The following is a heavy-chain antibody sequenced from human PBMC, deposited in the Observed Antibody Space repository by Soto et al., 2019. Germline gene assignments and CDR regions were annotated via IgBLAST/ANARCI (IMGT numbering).Heavy chain of an antibody. CDR3: ARNYHGLGV. D-gene: IGHD3-10*01. Sequence: QAQLVQSGAEVKKPGASVKVSCKASGYTFTIYEIYWVRQAPGQKLEWMGWINVGNGNTKYSQKFKRRVTITRNTSASTAYMELSGLTFEDTAVYYCARNYHGLGVWGKGTTVTVSS. CDR1: GYTFTIYE. J-gene: IGHJ6*04. CDR2: INVGNGNT. V-gene: IGHV1-3*01.